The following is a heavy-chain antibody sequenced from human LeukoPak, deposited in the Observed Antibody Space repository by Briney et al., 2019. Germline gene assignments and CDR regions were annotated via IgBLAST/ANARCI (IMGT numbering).Heavy chain of an antibody. J-gene: IGHJ4*02. D-gene: IGHD1-7*01. CDR1: GGSFSGYY. V-gene: IGHV4-34*01. CDR3: ARGRRRNYAY. Sequence: SETLSLTCAVYGGSFSGYYWSWIRQPPGKGLEWIGEINPSGSTNYNPSLKSRVTISVDTSKNQFSLKLSSVTAADTAVYYCARGRRRNYAYWGQGTLVTVSS. CDR2: INPSGST.